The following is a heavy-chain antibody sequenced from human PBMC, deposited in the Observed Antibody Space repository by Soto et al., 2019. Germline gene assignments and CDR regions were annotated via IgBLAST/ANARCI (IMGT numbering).Heavy chain of an antibody. Sequence: SETLSLTCAVYGGSFSGYYWSWIRQPPGKGLEWIGEINHSGSTNYNPSLKSRVTISVDTSKNQCSLKLSSVTAADTAVYYCARGSRGVPAALDDPWGQGTLVTVSS. CDR2: INHSGST. J-gene: IGHJ5*02. D-gene: IGHD2-2*01. CDR3: ARGSRGVPAALDDP. CDR1: GGSFSGYY. V-gene: IGHV4-34*01.